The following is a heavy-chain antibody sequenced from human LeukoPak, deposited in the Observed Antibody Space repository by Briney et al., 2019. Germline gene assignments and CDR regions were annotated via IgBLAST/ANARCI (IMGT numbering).Heavy chain of an antibody. Sequence: GGSLRLSCAASGFTFDNYAMNWVRQAPGKGLEWVLGISGSGVNTYYADSVKGRFTISRDNSKNTLYLQMNSLRGEDTAIYYCAKDTSFNYGIHAMDVWGQGTTVTVPS. D-gene: IGHD3-10*01. CDR3: AKDTSFNYGIHAMDV. CDR2: ISGSGVNT. V-gene: IGHV3-23*01. J-gene: IGHJ6*02. CDR1: GFTFDNYA.